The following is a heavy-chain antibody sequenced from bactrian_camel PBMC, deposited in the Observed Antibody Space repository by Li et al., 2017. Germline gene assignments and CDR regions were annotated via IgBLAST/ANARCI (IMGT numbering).Heavy chain of an antibody. J-gene: IGHJ4*01. CDR2: IYTGGGST. V-gene: IGHV3S1*01. D-gene: IGHD6*01. CDR3: VAAPKRGDQCVVAGPNRVKY. Sequence: HVQLVESGGGSAQPGGSLRLSCVAPADTYSTSCMGWLRQARGKEREAVAVIYTGGGSTWYNKAVKGRFTISQEYAKNTVSLQINALNAEDTAVYYCVAAPKRGDQCVVAGPNRVKYWGPGTQVTVS. CDR1: ADTYSTSC.